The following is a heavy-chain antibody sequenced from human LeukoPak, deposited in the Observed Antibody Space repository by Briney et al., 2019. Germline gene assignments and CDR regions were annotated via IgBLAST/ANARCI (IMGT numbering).Heavy chain of an antibody. CDR1: GYSFTSYW. Sequence: GESLKISCKGSGYSFTSYWIGWVRQVPGKGLEWMGIIYPGDSDTRYSPSFQGQVTISADKSISTAYLQWSSLKASDTAMYYCARQYYYGSAPLLGYYYGMDVWGQGTTVTVSS. V-gene: IGHV5-51*01. J-gene: IGHJ6*02. CDR2: IYPGDSDT. D-gene: IGHD3-10*01. CDR3: ARQYYYGSAPLLGYYYGMDV.